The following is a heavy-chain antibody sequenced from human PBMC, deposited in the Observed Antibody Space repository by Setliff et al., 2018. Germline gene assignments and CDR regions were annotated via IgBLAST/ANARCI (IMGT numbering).Heavy chain of an antibody. D-gene: IGHD1-26*01. CDR2: INPNSGGT. V-gene: IGHV1-2*06. Sequence: ASVKVSCKTSGYTFTGYYMHWVRQAPGQGLEWMGRINPNSGGTNYAQKFQGRVTMTRDTSISTAYMELSRLRSDDTAVYYCARIMGIVGDNWFDPWGQGTLVTVSS. J-gene: IGHJ5*02. CDR1: GYTFTGYY. CDR3: ARIMGIVGDNWFDP.